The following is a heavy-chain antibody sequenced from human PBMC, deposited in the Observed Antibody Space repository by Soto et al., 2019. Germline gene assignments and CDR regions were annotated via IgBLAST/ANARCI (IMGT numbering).Heavy chain of an antibody. D-gene: IGHD6-13*01. J-gene: IGHJ5*02. CDR3: AREVDGAAAGTGPSENWFDP. CDR1: GGSISSYY. CDR2: IYYSGST. Sequence: SETLSLTCTVSGGSISSYYWSWIRQPPGKGLEWIGYIYYSGSTNYNPSLKSRVTISVDTSKNQFSLKLSSVTAADTAVYYCAREVDGAAAGTGPSENWFDPWGQGTLVTVSS. V-gene: IGHV4-59*01.